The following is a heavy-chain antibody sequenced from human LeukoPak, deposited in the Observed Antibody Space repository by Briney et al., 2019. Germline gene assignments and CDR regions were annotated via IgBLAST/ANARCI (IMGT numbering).Heavy chain of an antibody. CDR1: GGSFSGYY. CDR3: ARGANYYDSSGYHYYYYYYMDV. J-gene: IGHJ6*03. Sequence: PSETLSLTCAVYGGSFSGYYWSSIRQPPGKGLEWIGEINHSGSTNYNPSLKSRATISVDTSKNQFSLKLSSVTAADTAVYYCARGANYYDSSGYHYYYYYYMDVWGKGTTVTVSS. CDR2: INHSGST. V-gene: IGHV4-34*01. D-gene: IGHD3-22*01.